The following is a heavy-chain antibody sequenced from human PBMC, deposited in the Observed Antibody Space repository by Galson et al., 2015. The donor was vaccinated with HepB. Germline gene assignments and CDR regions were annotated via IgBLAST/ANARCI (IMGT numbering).Heavy chain of an antibody. CDR1: GFTFSSYA. V-gene: IGHV3-9*01. J-gene: IGHJ4*02. CDR2: ISWNSGSI. Sequence: SLRLSCAASGFTFSSYAMHWVRQAPGKGLEWVSGISWNSGSIGYADSVKGRFTISRDNAKNSLYLQMNSLRAEDTALYYCAKDGGAAAVHNFDYWGKGTLVTVSS. D-gene: IGHD6-13*01. CDR3: AKDGGAAAVHNFDY.